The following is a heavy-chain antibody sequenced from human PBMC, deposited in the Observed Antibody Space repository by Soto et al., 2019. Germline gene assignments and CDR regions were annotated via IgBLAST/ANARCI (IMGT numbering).Heavy chain of an antibody. CDR2: ISGSGGST. Sequence: GGSLRLSCAASGFTFSSYAMSWVRQAPGKGLEWVSAISGSGGSTYYADSVKGRFTISRDNSRNTLYLQMNSLRAEDTAVYYCAKGGYDILTGYYTAEYFQHWGQGTLVTVSS. CDR1: GFTFSSYA. D-gene: IGHD3-9*01. CDR3: AKGGYDILTGYYTAEYFQH. J-gene: IGHJ1*01. V-gene: IGHV3-23*01.